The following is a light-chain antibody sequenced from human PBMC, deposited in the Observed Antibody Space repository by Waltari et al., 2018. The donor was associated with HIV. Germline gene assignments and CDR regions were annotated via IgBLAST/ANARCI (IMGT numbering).Light chain of an antibody. CDR1: NSNNGSNY. CDR3: AAWDDSLSGPV. CDR2: RTN. V-gene: IGLV1-47*01. J-gene: IGLJ3*02. Sequence: QSVLTQPPSASGTPGQGVTISCSGSNSNNGSNYVYWYQQLPGTAPKVLIYRTNQRSSGVPDRFSGSKSGTSASLAISGLRSEDEADYYCAAWDDSLSGPVFGGGTKLTVL.